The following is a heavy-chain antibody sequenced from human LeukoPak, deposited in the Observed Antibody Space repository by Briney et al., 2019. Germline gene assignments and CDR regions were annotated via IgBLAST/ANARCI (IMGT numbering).Heavy chain of an antibody. CDR3: AKVPYGSGSVDY. CDR2: ISGSGGST. V-gene: IGHV3-23*01. D-gene: IGHD3-10*01. CDR1: GFTFSSYA. J-gene: IGHJ4*02. Sequence: AGGSLRLSCAASGFTFSSYAMSWVRQAPGKGLECVSAISGSGGSTYYADSVKGRFTISRDNSKNTLYLQMNSLRAEDTAVYYCAKVPYGSGSVDYWGQGTLVTVSS.